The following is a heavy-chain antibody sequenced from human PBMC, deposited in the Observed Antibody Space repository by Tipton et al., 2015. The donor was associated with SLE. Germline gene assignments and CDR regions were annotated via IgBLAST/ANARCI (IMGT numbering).Heavy chain of an antibody. CDR3: AREVCCYMAV. D-gene: IGHD2-21*01. Sequence: SLRLSCAASGFTFSSYSMNWVRQAPGKGLEWVSSISSSSSYIYYADSVKGRFTISRDNAKNSPYLQRNSLRAEDTAVYYCAREVCCYMAVAGKGTTGTGSS. V-gene: IGHV3-21*01. J-gene: IGHJ6*03. CDR1: GFTFSSYS. CDR2: ISSSSSYI.